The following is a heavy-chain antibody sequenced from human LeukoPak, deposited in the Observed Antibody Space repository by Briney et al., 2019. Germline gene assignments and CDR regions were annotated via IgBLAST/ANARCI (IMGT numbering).Heavy chain of an antibody. V-gene: IGHV1-69*05. J-gene: IGHJ4*02. CDR2: IIPIFGTA. D-gene: IGHD5-18*01. CDR1: GGTFSSYA. CDR3: AGDPSPPSYGSPIFDY. Sequence: SVKVSCKASGGTFSSYAISWVRQAPGQGLEWMGGIIPIFGTANYAQKFQGRVTITTDESTSTAYMELSSLRSEDTAVYYCAGDPSPPSYGSPIFDYWAREPWSPSPQ.